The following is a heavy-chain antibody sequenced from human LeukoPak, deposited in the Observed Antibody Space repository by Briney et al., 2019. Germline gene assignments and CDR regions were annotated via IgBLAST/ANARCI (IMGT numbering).Heavy chain of an antibody. V-gene: IGHV3-21*01. J-gene: IGHJ5*02. Sequence: GGSLRLSCAASGFTFSSYSMNWVRQAPGKGLEWVSSISSSSSYIYYVDSAKGRFTISRDNAKNSLYLQMNSLRAEDTAVYYCARDLWLPWGQGTLVTVSS. CDR2: ISSSSSYI. CDR1: GFTFSSYS. D-gene: IGHD6-19*01. CDR3: ARDLWLP.